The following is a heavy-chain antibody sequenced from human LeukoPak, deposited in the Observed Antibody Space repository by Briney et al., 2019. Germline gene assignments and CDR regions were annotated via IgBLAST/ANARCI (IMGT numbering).Heavy chain of an antibody. V-gene: IGHV5-51*01. CDR2: IYPGDSDT. CDR3: ARRDLCSRGLVDAFDI. Sequence: GESLKISCKGSGYSFTSNWIGWVRQMPGKGLEWMGIIYPGDSDTKYSPSFQGQVTISADKSISTAYLQWSSLKASDTAMYYCARRDLCSRGLVDAFDIWGQGTMVTVSS. CDR1: GYSFTSNW. D-gene: IGHD6-19*01. J-gene: IGHJ3*02.